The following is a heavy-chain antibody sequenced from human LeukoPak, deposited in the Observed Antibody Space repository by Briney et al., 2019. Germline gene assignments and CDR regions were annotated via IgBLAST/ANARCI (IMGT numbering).Heavy chain of an antibody. CDR2: ISSSSYI. Sequence: GGSLRLSCAASGFTFSSYSMNWVRQAPGKGLEWVSSISSSSYIYYADSVKGRFTISRDNAKNSLYLQMNSLRAEDTAVYYCAREVVVAAAGTNAFDIWGQGTMVTVSS. D-gene: IGHD6-13*01. CDR1: GFTFSSYS. J-gene: IGHJ3*02. CDR3: AREVVVAAAGTNAFDI. V-gene: IGHV3-21*01.